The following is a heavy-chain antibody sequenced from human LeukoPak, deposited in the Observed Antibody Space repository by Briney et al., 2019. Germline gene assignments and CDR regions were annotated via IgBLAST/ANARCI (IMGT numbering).Heavy chain of an antibody. CDR1: GVAVSSNS. Sequence: GGSLRLSCAASGVAVSSNSFSWVRQAPGKGLEWVAVILSDGSKEFYTDSVKGRFTISRDNSKNTLYLQMNSLRAEDTAVYYCVRDDDRPDNGLDYWGQGTLVTVSS. CDR2: ILSDGSKE. D-gene: IGHD3-22*01. J-gene: IGHJ4*02. V-gene: IGHV3-33*08. CDR3: VRDDDRPDNGLDY.